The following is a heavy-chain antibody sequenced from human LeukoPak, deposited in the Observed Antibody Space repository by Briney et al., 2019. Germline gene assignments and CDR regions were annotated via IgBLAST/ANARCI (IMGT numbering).Heavy chain of an antibody. D-gene: IGHD7-27*01. CDR3: ARVRTGDYLDAFDI. V-gene: IGHV3-53*01. Sequence: GGSLRLSCAASGFTVSSNYMSWVRQAPGKGLEWVSVIYSGSSTYYADSVKGRFTVSRDNSKNTLYLQMNSLTAEDTALYYCARVRTGDYLDAFDIWGHGTMVFVSS. CDR1: GFTVSSNY. CDR2: IYSGSST. J-gene: IGHJ3*02.